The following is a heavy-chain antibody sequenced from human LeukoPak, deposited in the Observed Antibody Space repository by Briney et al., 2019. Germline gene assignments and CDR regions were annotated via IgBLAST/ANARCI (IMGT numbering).Heavy chain of an antibody. CDR3: ANYVYDSGNRRFDY. J-gene: IGHJ4*02. CDR2: ISGRSETT. V-gene: IGHV3-23*01. D-gene: IGHD3-10*01. Sequence: GGSLRLSCAASGFTFRTYVMNWVRQAPGKGLEWVSTISGRSETTYYSDSVKGRFTISRDNPKNTLYLQMNSLRAEDTAVYYCANYVYDSGNRRFDYWGQGTLVTVSS. CDR1: GFTFRTYV.